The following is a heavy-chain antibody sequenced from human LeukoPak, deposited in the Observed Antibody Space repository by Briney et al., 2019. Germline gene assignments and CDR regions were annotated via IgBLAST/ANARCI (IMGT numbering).Heavy chain of an antibody. CDR1: GFTFSDYY. CDR3: ARESDSSGYLDAFDI. J-gene: IGHJ3*02. D-gene: IGHD3-22*01. V-gene: IGHV3-11*01. CDR2: ISSSGSTI. Sequence: GGSLRLSCAASGFTFSDYYMSWIRQAPGKGLEWVSYISSSGSTIYYADSVKGRFTISRDNAKNSLYLQMNSLRAEDTAVYYCARESDSSGYLDAFDIWGRGTMVTVSS.